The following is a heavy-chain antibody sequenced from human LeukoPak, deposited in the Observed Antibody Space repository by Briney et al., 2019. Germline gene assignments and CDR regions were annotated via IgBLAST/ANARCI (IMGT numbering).Heavy chain of an antibody. D-gene: IGHD1-26*01. V-gene: IGHV3-21*01. J-gene: IGHJ6*03. CDR2: VSSSSSYI. Sequence: GGSLRLSCAASGFTFSTYNMNWVRQAPGKGLEWVSSVSSSSSYIYYADSVKGRFTISRDNAKNSLYLQMNSLRVDDTAVYYCARDPYSGTYGDTYYYYMDVWGKGTTVTISS. CDR3: ARDPYSGTYGDTYYYYMDV. CDR1: GFTFSTYN.